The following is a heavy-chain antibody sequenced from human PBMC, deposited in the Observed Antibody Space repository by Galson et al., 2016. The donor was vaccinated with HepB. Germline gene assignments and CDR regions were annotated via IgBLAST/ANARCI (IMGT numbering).Heavy chain of an antibody. V-gene: IGHV1-69*13. J-gene: IGHJ6*04. CDR3: ARVSDIVVVEAASGGMDV. CDR1: RDIFSNYA. CDR2: ITPMFGTA. D-gene: IGHD2-15*01. Sequence: SVKVSCKASRDIFSNYAITWVRQAPGQGLEWMGGITPMFGTANYVQKFQGRVTITADESTSTVYMEMSCLRSEDTAVYYCARVSDIVVVEAASGGMDVWGKGTTVTVSS.